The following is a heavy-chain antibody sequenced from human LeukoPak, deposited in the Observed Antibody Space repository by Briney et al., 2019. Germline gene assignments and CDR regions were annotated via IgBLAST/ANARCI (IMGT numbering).Heavy chain of an antibody. CDR2: ISGSGGST. CDR1: GFTLSSYG. CDR3: AKMNTDFWSGYSNDVFDI. D-gene: IGHD3-3*01. V-gene: IGHV3-23*01. J-gene: IGHJ3*02. Sequence: GGSLRLSCAASGFTLSSYGMHWVRQAPGKGLERVSAISGSGGSTYYADSVKGRFTISRDNSKNTLYLQMNSLRAEDTAVYYCAKMNTDFWSGYSNDVFDIWGQGTMVTVSS.